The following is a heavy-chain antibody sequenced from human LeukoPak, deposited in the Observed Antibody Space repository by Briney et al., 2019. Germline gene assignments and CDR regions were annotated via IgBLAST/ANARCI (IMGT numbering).Heavy chain of an antibody. Sequence: ASVKVSCKASGYTFTSYYMHWVRQAPGQGLEWMGIINPSGGSTSYAQKFQGRVTMTRDTSTSTVYMELSSLRSEDTAVYYCARSRILDYYDSSGYYADYWGQGTLVTVSS. CDR2: INPSGGST. V-gene: IGHV1-46*01. J-gene: IGHJ4*02. D-gene: IGHD3-22*01. CDR3: ARSRILDYYDSSGYYADY. CDR1: GYTFTSYY.